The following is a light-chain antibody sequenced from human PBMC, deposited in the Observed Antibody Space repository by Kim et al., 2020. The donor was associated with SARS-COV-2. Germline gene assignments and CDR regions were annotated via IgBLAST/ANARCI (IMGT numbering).Light chain of an antibody. J-gene: IGLJ2*01. CDR3: CSYAGGSPV. CDR2: EVS. CDR1: SGDVGTYNL. Sequence: QSALTQPASVSGSPGQSITISCTGTSGDVGTYNLVSWYQHHPGKAPKLMIYEVSKRPSGVSNRFSGSKSGNTASLTISGLQAEDEADYHCCSYAGGSPVFGGGTQLTVL. V-gene: IGLV2-23*02.